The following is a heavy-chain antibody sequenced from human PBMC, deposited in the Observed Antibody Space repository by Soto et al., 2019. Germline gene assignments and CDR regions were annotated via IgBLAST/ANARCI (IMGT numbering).Heavy chain of an antibody. Sequence: PSETLSLTCAVSGGSISSNNWWSWVRQPPGKGLEWIGEIYQIGSTKYNPSLKSRVTISVDTSKNQFSLKLSSVTAADTAVYYCARLGIAVAGNDYWGQGTLVTVSS. CDR1: GGSISSNNW. D-gene: IGHD6-19*01. CDR2: IYQIGST. CDR3: ARLGIAVAGNDY. V-gene: IGHV4-4*02. J-gene: IGHJ4*02.